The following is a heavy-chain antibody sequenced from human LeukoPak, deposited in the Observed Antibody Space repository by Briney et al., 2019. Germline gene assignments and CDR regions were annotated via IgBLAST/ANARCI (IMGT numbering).Heavy chain of an antibody. CDR2: IYYSGST. CDR3: ARERAVTTYYYFDY. CDR1: GGSISSYY. V-gene: IGHV4-59*01. D-gene: IGHD4-17*01. J-gene: IGHJ4*02. Sequence: SGTLSLTCTVSGGSISSYYWSWIRQPPGKGLEWVGYIYYSGSTNYNPSLKSRVTISVDTSKNQFSLKLSSVTAADTAVYYCARERAVTTYYYFDYWGQGTLVTVSS.